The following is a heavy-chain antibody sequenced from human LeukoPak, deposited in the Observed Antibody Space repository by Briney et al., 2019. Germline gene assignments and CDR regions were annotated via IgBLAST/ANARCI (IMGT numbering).Heavy chain of an antibody. J-gene: IGHJ4*02. V-gene: IGHV3-30*02. D-gene: IGHD2-21*01. CDR3: VKDDGTYYFDS. CDR2: TRYDGSNK. Sequence: GGSLRLSCKASGFTFSSYGMHWVRQAPGKGLQWVAFTRYDGSNKDYADFVNGRFTISRDNSEDMLYLEMNSLSPEDTAVYYCVKDDGTYYFDSWGRGTLVTVPT. CDR1: GFTFSSYG.